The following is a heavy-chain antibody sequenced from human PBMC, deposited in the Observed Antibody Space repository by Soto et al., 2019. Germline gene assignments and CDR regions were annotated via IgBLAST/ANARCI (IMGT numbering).Heavy chain of an antibody. CDR2: IYPGGSDT. D-gene: IGHD6-19*01. Sequence: PGESLKISCKGSGYSFTSYWIGWVRQLPGKSLEWMGIIYPGGSDTRYSPSFQGEVTISADKSISTAYLQWSSLKASDTAMYYCARRIQLDSSGWYIYYFDYWGQGTLVTVSS. CDR3: ARRIQLDSSGWYIYYFDY. CDR1: GYSFTSYW. V-gene: IGHV5-51*01. J-gene: IGHJ4*01.